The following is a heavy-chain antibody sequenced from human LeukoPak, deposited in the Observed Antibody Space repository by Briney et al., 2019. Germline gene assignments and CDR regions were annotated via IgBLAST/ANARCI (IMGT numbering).Heavy chain of an antibody. V-gene: IGHV3-7*04. CDR3: ARGPNSSSWTNWFDP. CDR1: GFTFGSYW. CDR2: IKQDGSEK. D-gene: IGHD6-13*01. J-gene: IGHJ5*02. Sequence: PGGSLRLSCAASGFTFGSYWMSWVRQAPGKGLEWVANIKQDGSEKYYVDSVKGRFTISRDNAKNSLYLQMNSLRAEDTAVYYCARGPNSSSWTNWFDPWGQGTLVTVSS.